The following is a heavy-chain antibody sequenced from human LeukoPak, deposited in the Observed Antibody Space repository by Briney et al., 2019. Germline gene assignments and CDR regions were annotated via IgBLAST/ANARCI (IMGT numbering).Heavy chain of an antibody. CDR1: GVTFSRHG. CDR3: ARLREIPVFGVVTKSTSYFDY. CDR2: ISGTGYNT. Sequence: PGGTLRLSCAASGVTFSRHGMSWVRQAPGKGLEWVSSISGTGYNTYYADSVKGRFTISRDNAKNSLYLQMNSLRAEDTAVYYCARLREIPVFGVVTKSTSYFDYWGQGTLVTVSS. D-gene: IGHD3-3*01. J-gene: IGHJ4*02. V-gene: IGHV3-23*01.